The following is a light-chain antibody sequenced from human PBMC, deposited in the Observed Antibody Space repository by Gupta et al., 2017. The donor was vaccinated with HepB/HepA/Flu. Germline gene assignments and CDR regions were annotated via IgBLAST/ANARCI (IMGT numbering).Light chain of an antibody. V-gene: IGLV2-14*03. Sequence: QSALTQPASVSGSLGQSLTISCTGTSSDDGTYNYVSWYQQHPDKAPKLLIFDVGNRPSGVSDRFSGSKSGNTASLTISGLQADDEADYYCTSYTGTRGVFGSGTKVTIL. CDR2: DVG. J-gene: IGLJ1*01. CDR3: TSYTGTRGV. CDR1: SSDDGTYNY.